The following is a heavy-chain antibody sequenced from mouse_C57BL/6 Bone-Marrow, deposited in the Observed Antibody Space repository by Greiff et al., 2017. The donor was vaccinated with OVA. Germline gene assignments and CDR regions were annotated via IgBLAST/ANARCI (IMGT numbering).Heavy chain of an antibody. CDR3: TTLTVVA. J-gene: IGHJ3*01. CDR2: IDPENGDT. Sequence: EVKVEESGAELVRPGASVKLSCTASGFNIKDDYMHWVKQRPEQGLEWIGWIDPENGDTEYASKFQGKATITADTSSNTAYLQLSSLTSEDTAVYYCTTLTVVARGQGTLVTVSA. D-gene: IGHD1-1*01. V-gene: IGHV14-4*01. CDR1: GFNIKDDY.